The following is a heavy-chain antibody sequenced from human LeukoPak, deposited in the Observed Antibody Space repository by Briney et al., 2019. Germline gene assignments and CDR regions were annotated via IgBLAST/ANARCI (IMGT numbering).Heavy chain of an antibody. V-gene: IGHV3-15*01. J-gene: IGHJ5*02. CDR3: TTPFFVVPSS. D-gene: IGHD3-16*02. Sequence: PGGSLRLSCAASGFTFSNAWMNWVRQAPGKGLEWVGRIKSKTDGGIIDYAAPVKGRFTISRDDSKKTLYLQMNSLKTEDTAVYYCTTPFFVVPSSWGQGTLVTVSS. CDR2: IKSKTDGGII. CDR1: GFTFSNAW.